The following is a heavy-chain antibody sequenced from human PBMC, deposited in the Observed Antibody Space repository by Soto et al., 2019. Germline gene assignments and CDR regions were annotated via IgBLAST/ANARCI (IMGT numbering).Heavy chain of an antibody. V-gene: IGHV1-69*06. CDR2: IIPTFGTA. Sequence: QVQMVQSGAEVKKPGSSVKVSCKASGGTFSSYAISWVRQAPGKGPEWMGGIIPTFGTANYAQKFQGRVTITADKSTSTAYMELSSLRSEDTAVYYCARDRGGELRGPWDYWGQGTLVTVSS. CDR1: GGTFSSYA. D-gene: IGHD1-26*01. CDR3: ARDRGGELRGPWDY. J-gene: IGHJ4*02.